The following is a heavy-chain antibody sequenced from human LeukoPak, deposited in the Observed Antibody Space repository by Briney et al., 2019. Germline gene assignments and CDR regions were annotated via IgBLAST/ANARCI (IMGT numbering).Heavy chain of an antibody. Sequence: SETLSLACEVNGGSFNGYHWTWIRQSPGKGLEWIGEINDSGSPIYSPSLRSRLTISVDASKNQFSLKLSSVTAADTGVYYCARTYDYIWGSFRSHSFDSWGQGTLVTVSS. V-gene: IGHV4-34*01. CDR2: INDSGSP. D-gene: IGHD3-16*02. CDR3: ARTYDYIWGSFRSHSFDS. CDR1: GGSFNGYH. J-gene: IGHJ4*02.